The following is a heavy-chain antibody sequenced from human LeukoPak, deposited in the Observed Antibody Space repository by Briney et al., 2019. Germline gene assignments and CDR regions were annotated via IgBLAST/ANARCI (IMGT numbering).Heavy chain of an antibody. CDR1: GFTVSSNY. V-gene: IGHV3-66*02. J-gene: IGHJ6*02. CDR3: ARDPRRDTYYYYGMDV. Sequence: GGSLRLSCAASGFTVSSNYMSWVRQAPGKGLEWVSVIYSGGSTHYADSVKGRFTISRDNSKNTLYLQMNSLRAEDTAVYYCARDPRRDTYYYYGMDVWGQGTTVTVSS. D-gene: IGHD5-18*01. CDR2: IYSGGST.